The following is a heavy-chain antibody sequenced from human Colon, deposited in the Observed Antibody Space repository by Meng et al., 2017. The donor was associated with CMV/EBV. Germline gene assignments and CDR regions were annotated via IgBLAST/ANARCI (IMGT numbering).Heavy chain of an antibody. J-gene: IGHJ4*02. D-gene: IGHD5-12*01. V-gene: IGHV1-46*01. CDR2: INLSGGAT. Sequence: ASVKVSCKASGYTISNYYMHWVRQAPGQGPEWMGLINLSGGATDYAEKFQGRLTITRDTSTSAVYMELSSLRFEDTAVYYCARDDRGFLFYYDNWGQGTLVTVSS. CDR1: GYTISNYY. CDR3: ARDDRGFLFYYDN.